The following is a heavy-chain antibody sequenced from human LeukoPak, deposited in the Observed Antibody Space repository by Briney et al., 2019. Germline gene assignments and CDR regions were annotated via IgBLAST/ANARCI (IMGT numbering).Heavy chain of an antibody. CDR1: GYTFTSYG. CDR3: ARDLKGVTGTTSVSHYYYMDV. Sequence: ASVKVSCKASGYTFTSYGISWVRQAPGQGLEWMGWISAYNGNTNYAQKLQGRVTMTTDTSTSTAYMELGSLRSDDTAVYYCARDLKGVTGTTSVSHYYYMDVWGKRTTVTVSS. D-gene: IGHD1-7*01. V-gene: IGHV1-18*01. J-gene: IGHJ6*03. CDR2: ISAYNGNT.